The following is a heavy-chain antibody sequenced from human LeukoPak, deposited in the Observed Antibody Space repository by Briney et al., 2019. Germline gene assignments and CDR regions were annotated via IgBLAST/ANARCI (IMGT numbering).Heavy chain of an antibody. CDR3: ARGDVRDF. CDR1: GFTFSTST. D-gene: IGHD2-21*01. J-gene: IGHJ4*02. Sequence: GGPLRLSCAASGFTFSTSTMNWVRQAPGKGLEWVSSISSASRTMYYADSVKGRFTISRDNAEHSLYLQMNSLRAEDTAVYYCARGDVRDFWGQGTLVTVSS. V-gene: IGHV3-21*01. CDR2: ISSASRTM.